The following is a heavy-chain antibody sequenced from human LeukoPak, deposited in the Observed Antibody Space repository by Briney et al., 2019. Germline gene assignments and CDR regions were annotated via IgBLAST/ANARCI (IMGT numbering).Heavy chain of an antibody. CDR3: ARDWFGELI. V-gene: IGHV3-48*01. J-gene: IGHJ4*02. CDR2: IRHDSSDI. Sequence: GALRLSCAASGVTLITYSLKWGPQAPGEGLEWISFIRHDSSDIYYADSVEGRFTISRDNAKNSLYLQMNSLRVEDTAVYYCARDWFGELIWGQGTLVTVSS. CDR1: GVTLITYS. D-gene: IGHD3-10*01.